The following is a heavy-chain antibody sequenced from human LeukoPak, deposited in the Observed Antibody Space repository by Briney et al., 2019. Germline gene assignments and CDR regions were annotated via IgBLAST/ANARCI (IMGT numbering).Heavy chain of an antibody. CDR3: AKKGYYDGSGYYMYYFDH. CDR1: GFTFSSYA. D-gene: IGHD3-22*01. CDR2: ISGSGGST. Sequence: GGSLRLSCAASGFTFSSYAMSWVRQAPGKGLEWVSAISGSGGSTYYADSVKGRFTISRDNTKNTLYLQMNSLRAEDTAVYYCAKKGYYDGSGYYMYYFDHWGQGTLVTVSS. J-gene: IGHJ4*02. V-gene: IGHV3-23*01.